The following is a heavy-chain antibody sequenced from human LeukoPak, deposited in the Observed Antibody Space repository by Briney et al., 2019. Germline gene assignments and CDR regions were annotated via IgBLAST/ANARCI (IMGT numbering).Heavy chain of an antibody. Sequence: ASVKVSCKASGYTFTSYYMHWVRQAPRQGLEWMGIINPSGGSTTYAQKLQGRVTMTTDTSTSTAYMELRSLRSDDTAVYYCARDPVSTDYWGQGTLVTVSS. V-gene: IGHV1-46*01. CDR3: ARDPVSTDY. J-gene: IGHJ4*02. CDR1: GYTFTSYY. D-gene: IGHD2-2*01. CDR2: INPSGGST.